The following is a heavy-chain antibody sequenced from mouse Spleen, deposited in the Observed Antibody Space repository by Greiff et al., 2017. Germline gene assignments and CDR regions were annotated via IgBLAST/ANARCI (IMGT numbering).Heavy chain of an antibody. Sequence: VQLQQSGPELVKPGASVKISCKASGYAFSSSWMNWVKQRPGQGLEWIGRIYPGDGDTNYNGKFKGKATLTADKSSSTAYMQLSSLTSVDSAVYFCARSKVADFDYWGQGTTLTVSS. CDR1: GYAFSSSW. V-gene: IGHV1-82*01. CDR2: IYPGDGDT. CDR3: ARSKVADFDY. D-gene: IGHD1-1*01. J-gene: IGHJ2*01.